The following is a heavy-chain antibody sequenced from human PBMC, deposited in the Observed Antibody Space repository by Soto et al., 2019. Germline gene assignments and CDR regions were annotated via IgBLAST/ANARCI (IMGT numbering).Heavy chain of an antibody. D-gene: IGHD4-17*01. Sequence: SETLSLTCSVSGGSISSSSYYWGWIRQPSGKGLEWIGSIYYSGSTYYNPSLKSRVTISVDTSKNQFSLKLSSVTAADTAVYYCASSYGDYVSYWGQGTLVTVSS. V-gene: IGHV4-39*01. CDR3: ASSYGDYVSY. CDR1: GGSISSSSYY. CDR2: IYYSGST. J-gene: IGHJ4*02.